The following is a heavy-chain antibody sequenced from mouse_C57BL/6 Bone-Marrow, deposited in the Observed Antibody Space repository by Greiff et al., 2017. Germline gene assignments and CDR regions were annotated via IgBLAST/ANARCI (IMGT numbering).Heavy chain of an antibody. Sequence: QVQLQQSGAELVRPGASVKLSCKASGYTFTDYYINWVKQRPGQGLEWIARINPGSGNTYYNEKFKGKATLTAEKSSSTAYMQLSSLTSEDSAVYFCARRGQLRFNYFDYWGQGTTLTVSS. CDR1: GYTFTDYY. CDR3: ARRGQLRFNYFDY. CDR2: INPGSGNT. J-gene: IGHJ2*01. D-gene: IGHD3-2*02. V-gene: IGHV1-76*01.